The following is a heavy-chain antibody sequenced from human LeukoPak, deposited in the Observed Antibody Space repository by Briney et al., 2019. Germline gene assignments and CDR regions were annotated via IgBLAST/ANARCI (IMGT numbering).Heavy chain of an antibody. CDR1: GGSISSSSYY. CDR2: IYYSGST. CDR3: ARFPRPTILGSYHMPDGY. J-gene: IGHJ4*02. D-gene: IGHD1-26*01. V-gene: IGHV4-39*01. Sequence: SETLSLTCSVSGGSISSSSYYWGWIRQPPGKGLEWIGSIYYSGSTYYNPSLKSRVTISVDTSKNQFSLKLSSVTAADTAVYYCARFPRPTILGSYHMPDGYWGQGTLVTVSS.